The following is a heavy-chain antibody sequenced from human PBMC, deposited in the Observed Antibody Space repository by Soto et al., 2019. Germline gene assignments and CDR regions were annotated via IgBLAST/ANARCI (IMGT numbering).Heavy chain of an antibody. D-gene: IGHD1-1*01. V-gene: IGHV1-8*01. Sequence: ASVKVSCKASGYPFITYDINWVRQAPGQGLEWMGWMNPYNGNAGYAQKFQGRVTMTRNTSISTAYMELSSLQSHDTAVYFCARRKERAGPHYFDSWGQGTMVTVSS. CDR2: MNPYNGNA. CDR1: GYPFITYD. CDR3: ARRKERAGPHYFDS. J-gene: IGHJ4*02.